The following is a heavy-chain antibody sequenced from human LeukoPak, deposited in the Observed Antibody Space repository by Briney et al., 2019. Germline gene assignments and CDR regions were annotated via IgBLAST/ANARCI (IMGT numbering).Heavy chain of an antibody. D-gene: IGHD6-19*01. CDR1: GFTFSSYA. Sequence: GSLRLSCAASGFTFSSYAMSWVRQAPGKGLEWVSAISGSGGSTYYADSVKGRFTISRDNSKNTLYLQMNSLRAEDTAVYYCAKTPYSSGPNPPYYYMDVWGKGTTVTVSS. J-gene: IGHJ6*03. V-gene: IGHV3-23*01. CDR2: ISGSGGST. CDR3: AKTPYSSGPNPPYYYMDV.